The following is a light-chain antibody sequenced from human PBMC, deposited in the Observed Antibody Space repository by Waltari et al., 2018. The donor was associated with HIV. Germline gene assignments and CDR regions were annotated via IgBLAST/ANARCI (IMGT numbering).Light chain of an antibody. CDR1: QTVSNW. V-gene: IGKV1-5*03. Sequence: DIQMTQSPSTLSTSVGDKITITCRASQTVSNWLDWYQPRSGKAPKLLIYKASTFESGVPSRFSGNGSMTEFTLIISSLLPYYFATYYCQQYSSYSWTFGQGTEVEI. CDR3: QQYSSYSWT. CDR2: KAS. J-gene: IGKJ1*01.